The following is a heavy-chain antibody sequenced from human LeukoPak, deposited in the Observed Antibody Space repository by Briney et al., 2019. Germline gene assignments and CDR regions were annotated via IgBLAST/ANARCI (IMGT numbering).Heavy chain of an antibody. Sequence: GGSLRLACAASGFTFSSYAMSWVRQTPGKGLEWVSTFSGSGDGTYYADSVKGRFAISRDNSKNTLYLELTSLRAEDTAVYYCAKAPLAVAGIGSDNYFDDWGQGTLVTVSS. CDR1: GFTFSSYA. D-gene: IGHD6-19*01. CDR3: AKAPLAVAGIGSDNYFDD. J-gene: IGHJ4*02. CDR2: FSGSGDGT. V-gene: IGHV3-23*01.